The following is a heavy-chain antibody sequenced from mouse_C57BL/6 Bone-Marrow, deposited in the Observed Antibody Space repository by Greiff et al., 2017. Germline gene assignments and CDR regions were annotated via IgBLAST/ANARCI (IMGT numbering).Heavy chain of an antibody. V-gene: IGHV1-81*01. CDR2: IYPRSGNT. Sequence: VQLQQSGAELARPGASVKLSCKASGYTFTSYGISWVKQRTGQGLEWIGEIYPRSGNTYYNEKFKGKATLPADKSSRTAYMELRSLTSEDSAVYFCARRDYYDYAWFAYWGQGTLVTVSA. CDR1: GYTFTSYG. D-gene: IGHD2-4*01. J-gene: IGHJ3*01. CDR3: ARRDYYDYAWFAY.